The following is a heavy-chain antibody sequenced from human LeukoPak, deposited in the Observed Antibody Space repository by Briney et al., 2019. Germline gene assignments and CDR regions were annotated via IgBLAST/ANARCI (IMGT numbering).Heavy chain of an antibody. J-gene: IGHJ4*02. CDR3: ARVMYIFASSWLYYYFDY. D-gene: IGHD6-13*01. V-gene: IGHV1-18*01. Sequence: ASVNVSCKASGYTFTSYGISWARQAPGQGLEWMGWISAYNGNTNYAQKLQGRVTMTTDTSTSTAYMELRSLRSDDTAVYYCARVMYIFASSWLYYYFDYWGQGTLVTVSS. CDR1: GYTFTSYG. CDR2: ISAYNGNT.